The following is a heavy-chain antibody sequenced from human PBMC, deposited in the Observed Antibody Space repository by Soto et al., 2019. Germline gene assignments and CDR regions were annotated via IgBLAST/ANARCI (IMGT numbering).Heavy chain of an antibody. Sequence: EVQLVESGGGLVQPGGSLRLSCAASGFTFSSYWMSWVRQAPGKGLEWVANIKQDGSEKYYVDSVKGRFTISRDNAKNALYLQMNSLRAEDTAVYYCARDGAGDQDAFDSWGQGTMGTVSS. CDR2: IKQDGSEK. V-gene: IGHV3-7*01. CDR1: GFTFSSYW. CDR3: ARDGAGDQDAFDS. D-gene: IGHD2-21*01. J-gene: IGHJ3*02.